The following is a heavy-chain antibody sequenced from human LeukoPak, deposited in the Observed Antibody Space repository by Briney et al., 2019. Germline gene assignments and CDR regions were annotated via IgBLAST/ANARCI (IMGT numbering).Heavy chain of an antibody. CDR3: ARHRGTSTGLYYHYMDV. V-gene: IGHV4-34*01. D-gene: IGHD3-10*01. J-gene: IGHJ6*03. CDR2: INHSGST. CDR1: GGSFSGYY. Sequence: SETLSLTCAVYGGSFSGYYWSWIRQPPGKGLEWIGEINHSGSTNYNPSLKSRVTISVDTSKNQFSLNLSSVTAADTAVYYCARHRGTSTGLYYHYMDVWGKGTTVTISS.